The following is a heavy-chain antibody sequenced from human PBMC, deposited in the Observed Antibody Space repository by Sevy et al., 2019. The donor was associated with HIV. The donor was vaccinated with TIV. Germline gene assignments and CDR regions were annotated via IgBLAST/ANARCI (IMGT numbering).Heavy chain of an antibody. V-gene: IGHV3-15*05. J-gene: IGHJ4*02. D-gene: IGHD3-16*01. Sequence: GGSLRLSCAASGFIFSNVWMSWVRQAPGKGLEWVGHVKSKAEGGTTDYTAPVKSRFTISRDDSKNTLYLQMDSLKTEDTALYYCTTGGSILNYWGQGILVTVSS. CDR1: GFIFSNVW. CDR3: TTGGSILNY. CDR2: VKSKAEGGTT.